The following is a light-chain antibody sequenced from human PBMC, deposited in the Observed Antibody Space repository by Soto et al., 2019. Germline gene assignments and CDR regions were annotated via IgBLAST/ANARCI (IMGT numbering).Light chain of an antibody. CDR1: QSVSSN. Sequence: EIVLKTLEAAVSVSPREGVTLFSMASQSVSSNLAWYQQRPGQAPRLLIYGASTRATGIPARFSGSGSGTEFTLTISSLQSEDFAVYYCHQYNNWPPITFGQGTRLEI. CDR3: HQYNNWPPIT. CDR2: GAS. V-gene: IGKV3-15*01. J-gene: IGKJ5*01.